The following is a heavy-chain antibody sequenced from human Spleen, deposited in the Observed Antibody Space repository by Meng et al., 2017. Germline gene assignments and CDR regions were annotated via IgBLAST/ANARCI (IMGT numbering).Heavy chain of an antibody. CDR1: GFTFNNYT. D-gene: IGHD5-18*01. V-gene: IGHV4-34*01. CDR2: INHSGST. J-gene: IGHJ4*02. Sequence: VQLGQSGGGLVKPGGSLRLSCTASGFTFNNYTMKWVRQAPGKGLGWIGEINHSGSTNYNPSLKSRVTISVDTSKNQFSLKLSSVTAADTAVYYCARGGADTAMAHWGQGTLVTVSS. CDR3: ARGGADTAMAH.